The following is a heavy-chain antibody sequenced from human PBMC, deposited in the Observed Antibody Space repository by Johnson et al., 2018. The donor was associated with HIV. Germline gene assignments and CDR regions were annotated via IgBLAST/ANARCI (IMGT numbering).Heavy chain of an antibody. J-gene: IGHJ3*02. V-gene: IGHV3-30*09. D-gene: IGHD6-6*01. Sequence: QVQLVESGGGVVQPGRSLRLSCAASGFTFSSYAMHWVRQAPGKGLEWVAVISYDGSNKYYADSVKGRFAISRDNSKNTLYLQMNSLRAEDTAVYYCARDKGIAARLGACDIWGQGTMVTVSS. CDR3: ARDKGIAARLGACDI. CDR2: ISYDGSNK. CDR1: GFTFSSYA.